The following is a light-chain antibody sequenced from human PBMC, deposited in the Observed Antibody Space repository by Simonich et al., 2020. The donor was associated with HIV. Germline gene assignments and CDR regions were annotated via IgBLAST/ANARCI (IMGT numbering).Light chain of an antibody. J-gene: IGKJ5*01. CDR2: DAS. V-gene: IGKV1-13*02. Sequence: AIQLTQAPSSLSATVGNRVTITCRSSQGISSALAWYQQKPGKAPKLLIYDASSFESGVPSRFSGSGSGTDFTLTISSLQPEDFATYYCQQFNSYPQTFGQGTRLEIK. CDR3: QQFNSYPQT. CDR1: QGISSA.